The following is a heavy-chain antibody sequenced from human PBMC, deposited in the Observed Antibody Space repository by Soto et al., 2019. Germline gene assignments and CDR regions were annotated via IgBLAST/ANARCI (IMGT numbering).Heavy chain of an antibody. V-gene: IGHV4-30-4*01. CDR3: ARVGEVVHVPPQSNYYRYGMDV. J-gene: IGHJ6*02. CDR2: ISHTGNS. Sequence: QVQLQESGPGLVKPSQTLSLTCTVSGDSMRRSDYYWSWIRQAPGKGLEWIGYISHTGNSHYNPSLESRVSISIDTSNNQFSLRLTSMTAADTAVYFCARVGEVVHVPPQSNYYRYGMDVWGQGTTVVVSS. CDR1: GDSMRRSDYY. D-gene: IGHD1-1*01.